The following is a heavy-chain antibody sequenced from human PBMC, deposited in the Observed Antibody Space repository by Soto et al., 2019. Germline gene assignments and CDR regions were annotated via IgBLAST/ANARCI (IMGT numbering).Heavy chain of an antibody. CDR3: ARKTGRVVAPQNAFDI. CDR2: IYYSGST. D-gene: IGHD2-15*01. CDR1: GGSISSGGYY. J-gene: IGHJ3*02. Sequence: SETMSLTCTVSGGSISSGGYYWSWIRQHPEKGLEWIGYIYYSGSTYYNPSLKSRVTISVDTSKNQFSLKLSSVTAADTAVYYCARKTGRVVAPQNAFDIWGQGTMVTVSS. V-gene: IGHV4-31*03.